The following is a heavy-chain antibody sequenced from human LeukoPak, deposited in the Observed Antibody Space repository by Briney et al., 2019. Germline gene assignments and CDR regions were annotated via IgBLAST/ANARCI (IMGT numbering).Heavy chain of an antibody. J-gene: IGHJ6*04. Sequence: SETLSLTCTVSGGSISSYYWSWIRQPPGKGLEWIGYIYYIGSTNYNPSLKSRVTISVDTSKNQFSLKLSSVTAADTAVYYCARDHCSSTSCPDVLYYYYGMDVWGKGTTVTASS. D-gene: IGHD2-2*01. CDR3: ARDHCSSTSCPDVLYYYYGMDV. CDR1: GGSISSYY. CDR2: IYYIGST. V-gene: IGHV4-59*01.